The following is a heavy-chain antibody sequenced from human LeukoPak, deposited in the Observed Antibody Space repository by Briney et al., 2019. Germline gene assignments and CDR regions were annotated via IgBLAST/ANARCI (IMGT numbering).Heavy chain of an antibody. Sequence: TSETLSLTCTVSGGSISGYYWSWIRQPPGKGLEWIAYIYYSGSTNCNPSLKSRVTISVDTSKKQFSLKLSSVTAADTAVYYCARVAYCGGDCYSFDYWGQGTLVTVSS. CDR3: ARVAYCGGDCYSFDY. D-gene: IGHD2-21*02. CDR2: IYYSGST. CDR1: GGSISGYY. J-gene: IGHJ4*02. V-gene: IGHV4-59*01.